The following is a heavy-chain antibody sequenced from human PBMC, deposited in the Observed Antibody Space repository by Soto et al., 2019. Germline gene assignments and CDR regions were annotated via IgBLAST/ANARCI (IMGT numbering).Heavy chain of an antibody. CDR2: VTHSGTT. D-gene: IGHD5-12*01. Sequence: QVQIQQWGAGLLRPSETLLLTCAVSRGSFRGYFWTWVRQVPGKGLEWIGEVTHSGTTNYNRALERRVTISGDTSKNQLSLKLISVSAADTAVYYCARGGGSLGMDVWGQGTTVTVSS. CDR1: RGSFRGYF. V-gene: IGHV4-34*01. CDR3: ARGGGSLGMDV. J-gene: IGHJ6*02.